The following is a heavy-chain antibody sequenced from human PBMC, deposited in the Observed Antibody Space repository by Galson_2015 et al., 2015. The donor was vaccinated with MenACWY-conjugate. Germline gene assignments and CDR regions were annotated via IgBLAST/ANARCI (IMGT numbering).Heavy chain of an antibody. D-gene: IGHD2/OR15-2a*01. Sequence: SLRLSCAASGFTFSNAWMTWVRQAPGKGLEWVGRIKSKTHSGTPDYAAPVNCRFTISRDDSRNTVYLEMNGLKAEDTGLYYCTTGYFGQYFFDSWGQGTPVTVSS. V-gene: IGHV3-15*01. CDR3: TTGYFGQYFFDS. CDR1: GFTFSNAW. CDR2: IKSKTHSGTP. J-gene: IGHJ4*02.